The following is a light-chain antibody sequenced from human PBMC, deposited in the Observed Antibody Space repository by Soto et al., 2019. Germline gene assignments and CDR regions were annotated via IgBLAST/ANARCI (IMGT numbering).Light chain of an antibody. J-gene: IGKJ5*01. CDR3: QQFNNYIT. V-gene: IGKV1D-13*01. CDR2: DAS. Sequence: AIQLTQSPSSLSASVGDRVTITCRASQGISSALAWYQQKPGKAPKLLIYDASSLESGVPSRFGGSGSGTDFTLTISSLQPGDFATYYCQQFNNYITFGQGTRLEIK. CDR1: QGISSA.